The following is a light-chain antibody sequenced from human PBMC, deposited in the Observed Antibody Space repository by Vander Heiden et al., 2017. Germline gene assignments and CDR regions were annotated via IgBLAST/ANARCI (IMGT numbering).Light chain of an antibody. J-gene: IGKJ1*01. Sequence: DIVMTQSPDSLAVSLGERATINCKSSRIVLSSSNNKNYLTWFQQKPGQPPKLLMYWASTRESGVPDRFSGSGSGTDFTLTISSLQAEDVAVYYCQQYYNIPRTFGQGTKVEIK. CDR3: QQYYNIPRT. V-gene: IGKV4-1*01. CDR1: RIVLSSSNNKNY. CDR2: WAS.